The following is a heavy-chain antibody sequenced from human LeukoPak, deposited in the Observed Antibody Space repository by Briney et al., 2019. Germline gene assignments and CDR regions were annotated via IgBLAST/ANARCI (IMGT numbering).Heavy chain of an antibody. D-gene: IGHD3-3*01. CDR2: IIPIFGTA. CDR3: AREDRHYDFWSGSDYYYFYMDV. Sequence: ASVKVSCKASGGTFSSYAISWVRQAPGQGLEWMGGIIPIFGTANYAQKFQGRVTITADESTSTAYMELSSLRTEDTAVYYCAREDRHYDFWSGSDYYYFYMDVWGKGTTVTVSS. J-gene: IGHJ6*03. V-gene: IGHV1-69*13. CDR1: GGTFSSYA.